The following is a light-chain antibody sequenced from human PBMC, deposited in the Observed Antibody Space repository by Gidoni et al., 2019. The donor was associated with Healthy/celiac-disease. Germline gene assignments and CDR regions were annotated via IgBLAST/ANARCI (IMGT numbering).Light chain of an antibody. CDR1: QSVLYSSNNKNY. CDR2: WAS. V-gene: IGKV4-1*01. CDR3: QQYYSTPCS. J-gene: IGKJ2*04. Sequence: DIVMTQSPDSLAVSLGERATINCKSSQSVLYSSNNKNYVAWYQQKPGQPPKLLIYWASTRESGVPDRFSGSGSGTDFTLTISSLQAEDVAVSYCQQYYSTPCSFGQGTKLEIK.